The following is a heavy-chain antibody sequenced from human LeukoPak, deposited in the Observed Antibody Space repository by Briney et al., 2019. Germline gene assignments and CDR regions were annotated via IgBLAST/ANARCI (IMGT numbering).Heavy chain of an antibody. D-gene: IGHD2-2*01. Sequence: GGSLRLSCAASGFTFSSYAMSWVRQAPGKGLEWVSSLSSSSTYTYYAGSVKGRFTISRDNAKNSLFLQMNSLRAEDTAVYYCARSLQLPRYFYYMDVWGKGTTVTVSS. CDR1: GFTFSSYA. CDR3: ARSLQLPRYFYYMDV. CDR2: LSSSSTYT. V-gene: IGHV3-21*03. J-gene: IGHJ6*03.